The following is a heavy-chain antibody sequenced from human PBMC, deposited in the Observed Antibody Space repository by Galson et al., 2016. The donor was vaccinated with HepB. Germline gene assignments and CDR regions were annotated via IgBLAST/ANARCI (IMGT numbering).Heavy chain of an antibody. D-gene: IGHD4-17*01. CDR3: AREGYGDFDQIPNYHYYGLDV. Sequence: SLRLSCAASGFTLSSHSMNWVRQAPGKGLEWVSYITSSSSSIYYADSVKGRFTISRDNAKNSLYLQMNSLRGEDTAVYYCAREGYGDFDQIPNYHYYGLDVWGQGTTVTVSS. CDR1: GFTLSSHS. V-gene: IGHV3-48*01. CDR2: ITSSSSSI. J-gene: IGHJ6*02.